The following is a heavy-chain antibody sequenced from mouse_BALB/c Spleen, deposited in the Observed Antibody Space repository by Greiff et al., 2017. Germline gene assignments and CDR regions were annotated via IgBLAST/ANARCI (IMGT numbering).Heavy chain of an antibody. CDR2: IDPANGNT. CDR1: GFNIKDTY. J-gene: IGHJ4*01. V-gene: IGHV14-3*02. Sequence: VQLKESGAELVKPGASVKLSCTASGFNIKDTYMHWVKQRPEQGLEWIGRIDPANGNTKYDPKFQGKATITADTSSNTAYLQLSSLTSEDTAVYYCARGGLYYAMDYWGQGTSVTVSS. CDR3: ARGGLYYAMDY. D-gene: IGHD3-1*01.